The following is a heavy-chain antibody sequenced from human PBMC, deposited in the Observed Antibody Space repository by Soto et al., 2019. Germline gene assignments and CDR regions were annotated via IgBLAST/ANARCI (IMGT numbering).Heavy chain of an antibody. D-gene: IGHD2-15*01. CDR1: GFTFSNFG. J-gene: IGHJ4*02. CDR3: VRDPPYCSGGTCYSVGFDF. Sequence: PGGSLRLSCVASGFTFSNFGMHWVRQAPGKGLEWVTVIWSDGSTKYYSDSVKGRFTISRDNSENTLYLQMNSLRAEDTAVYYCVRDPPYCSGGTCYSVGFDFWGQGALVTVSS. V-gene: IGHV3-33*01. CDR2: IWSDGSTK.